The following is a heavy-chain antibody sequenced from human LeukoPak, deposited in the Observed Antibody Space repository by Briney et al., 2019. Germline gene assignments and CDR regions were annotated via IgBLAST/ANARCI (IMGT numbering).Heavy chain of an antibody. D-gene: IGHD5-18*01. CDR1: GGTFSSSA. CDR2: VFPVLNIT. CDR3: ARDQGLTAPPPYGLDV. V-gene: IGHV1-69*04. J-gene: IGHJ6*02. Sequence: SVKVSCKTSGGTFSSSAITWVRQAPGQGLEWMGRVFPVLNITTYAQKFQGSVTITADTSTSTVYMELSSLRSEETAVYYCARDQGLTAPPPYGLDVWGQGTTVIVSS.